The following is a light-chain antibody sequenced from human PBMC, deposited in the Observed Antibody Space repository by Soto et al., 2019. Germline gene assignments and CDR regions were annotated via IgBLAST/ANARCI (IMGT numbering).Light chain of an antibody. J-gene: IGKJ1*01. CDR2: DAS. Sequence: EIVLTQSPATLSLSPGEIATLSCRASQSLSRYLAWYQQKPGQAPRLLIYDASNSATGIPARFSGSGSGTDFTLTISSLEPEDFAVYYCHQRSNWPRTFGQGTRVESK. CDR3: HQRSNWPRT. CDR1: QSLSRY. V-gene: IGKV3-11*01.